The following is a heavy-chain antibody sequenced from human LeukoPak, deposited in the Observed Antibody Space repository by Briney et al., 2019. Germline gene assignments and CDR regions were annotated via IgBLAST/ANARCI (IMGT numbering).Heavy chain of an antibody. CDR3: ASLTGSYSNYFDY. CDR1: GFTVSSNY. D-gene: IGHD1-26*01. J-gene: IGHJ4*02. CDR2: IYSGGST. V-gene: IGHV3-66*01. Sequence: GGSLRLSCAASGFTVSSNYMSWVRQAPGKGLEWVSVIYSGGSTYYADPVKGRFTISRDNSKNTLYLQMNSLRAEDTAVYYCASLTGSYSNYFDYWGQGTLVTVSS.